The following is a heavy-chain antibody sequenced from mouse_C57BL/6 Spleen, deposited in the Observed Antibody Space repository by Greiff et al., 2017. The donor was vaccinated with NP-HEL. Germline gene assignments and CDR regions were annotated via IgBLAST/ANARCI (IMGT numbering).Heavy chain of an antibody. D-gene: IGHD1-1*01. Sequence: QVQLQQPGAELVKPGASVKLSCKASGYTFTSYWMHWVKQRPGQGLEWIGMIHPNSGSTNYNEKFKSKATLTVDKSSSTDYMQLSSLTSEDSAVYYCTRDGDTTVVEGAMDYWAQGTSVTVSS. J-gene: IGHJ4*01. CDR1: GYTFTSYW. CDR3: TRDGDTTVVEGAMDY. V-gene: IGHV1-64*01. CDR2: IHPNSGST.